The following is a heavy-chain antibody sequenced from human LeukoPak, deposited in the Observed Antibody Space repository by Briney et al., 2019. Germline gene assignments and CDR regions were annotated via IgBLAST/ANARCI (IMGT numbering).Heavy chain of an antibody. J-gene: IGHJ5*02. D-gene: IGHD3-22*01. Sequence: ASVKVSCKASGYTFTSYDINWMRQATGQGLEWMGWMNPNSGNTGYAQKFQGRVTMTRNTSISTAYMELSSLRSEDTAVYYCAREGPPITMIDGFDPWGQGTLVTVSS. CDR1: GYTFTSYD. CDR3: AREGPPITMIDGFDP. V-gene: IGHV1-8*01. CDR2: MNPNSGNT.